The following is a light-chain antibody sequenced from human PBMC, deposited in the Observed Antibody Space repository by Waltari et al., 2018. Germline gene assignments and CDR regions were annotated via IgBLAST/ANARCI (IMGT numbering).Light chain of an antibody. CDR3: QHYLRLPVT. V-gene: IGKV3-20*01. CDR2: GAS. CDR1: QSVTRA. Sequence: EIVLTQSPGTLSLSTGESATLSCRPSQSVTRALAWYPQKPGQAPRLLIYGASNRATGIPDRFSGSGSGTDFSLTISSLGPEDFAVYYCQHYLRLPVTFGQGTKVEVK. J-gene: IGKJ1*01.